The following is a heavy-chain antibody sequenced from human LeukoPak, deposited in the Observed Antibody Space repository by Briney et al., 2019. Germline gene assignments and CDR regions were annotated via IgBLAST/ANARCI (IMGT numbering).Heavy chain of an antibody. CDR1: GSISSSIHY. CDR2: MYYSGST. J-gene: IGHJ3*02. CDR3: ARYGLLGISEINGFDN. D-gene: IGHD2-15*01. Sequence: SETLSLTCAVSGSISSSIHYWAWIRPPPGKGLEWIGSMYYSGSTYYNPSIKSRVTMSLDTSERQFSLKLTSVTAADTAVYYCARYGLLGISEINGFDNWGQGTMVTVSS. V-gene: IGHV4-39*07.